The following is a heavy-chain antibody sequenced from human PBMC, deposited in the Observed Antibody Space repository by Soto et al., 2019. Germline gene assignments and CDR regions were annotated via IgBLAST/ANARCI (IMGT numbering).Heavy chain of an antibody. CDR2: IYYSGST. CDR3: ASNSYGYTFYDY. J-gene: IGHJ4*02. Sequence: QPPGKGLEWIGYIYYSGSTYYNPSLKSRVTISVDTSKNQLSLKLSSVTAADTAVYYCASNSYGYTFYDYWXQGTL. D-gene: IGHD5-18*01. V-gene: IGHV4-30-4*01.